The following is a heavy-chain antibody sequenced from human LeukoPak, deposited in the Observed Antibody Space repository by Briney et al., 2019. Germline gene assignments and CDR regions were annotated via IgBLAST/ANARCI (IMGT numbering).Heavy chain of an antibody. Sequence: PSETLSLTCTVSGVSISSSSYYWGWIRQPPGKGLEWIGTIYYSGSTYYNPSLKSRVTISVDTSKNQFSLKLSSVTAADTAVYYCARTYNSRTRGFDPWGQGTLVTVSS. CDR2: IYYSGST. V-gene: IGHV4-39*07. CDR3: ARTYNSRTRGFDP. D-gene: IGHD6-13*01. CDR1: GVSISSSSYY. J-gene: IGHJ5*02.